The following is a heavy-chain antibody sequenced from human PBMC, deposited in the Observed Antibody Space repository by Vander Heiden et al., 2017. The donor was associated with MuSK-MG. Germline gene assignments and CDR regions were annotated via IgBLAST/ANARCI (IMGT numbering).Heavy chain of an antibody. CDR2: ISWDGGST. CDR1: GFTFDDYA. J-gene: IGHJ4*02. Sequence: EVKLVESGGCVVQPGGSLRLPCAASGFTFDDYAMHWVRQAPGKGLEWVSLISWDGGSTYYADSVKGRFTISRDNSKNSLYLQMNSLRAEDTALYYCAKDGSDYCDSRGGVAPFFFDYWGQGTLVTVSS. CDR3: AKDGSDYCDSRGGVAPFFFDY. D-gene: IGHD3-22*01. V-gene: IGHV3-43D*04.